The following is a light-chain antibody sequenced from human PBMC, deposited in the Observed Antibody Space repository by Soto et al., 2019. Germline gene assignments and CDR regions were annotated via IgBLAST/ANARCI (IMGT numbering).Light chain of an antibody. J-gene: IGKJ3*01. V-gene: IGKV3-20*01. CDR1: QSVSSSY. CDR3: QPSGGSPGFT. CDR2: GAS. Sequence: EIVLTQSPGTLSLSPGERATLSCRASQSVSSSYLAWYQQKPGQAPRLLIYGASSRATGIPDRFSGSGSGTDLTLTISRLEPEDFAVYSCQPSGGSPGFTFGPGTKVDIK.